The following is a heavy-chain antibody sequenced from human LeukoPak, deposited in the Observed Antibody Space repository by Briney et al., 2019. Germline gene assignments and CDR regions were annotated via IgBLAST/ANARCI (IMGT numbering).Heavy chain of an antibody. V-gene: IGHV4-59*01. Sequence: SETLSLTCTVSGGSISSYYWSWIRQPPGKGLEWIGYIYYSGSTNYNPSLKSRVTISVDTSKNQFSLKLSSVTAADTAVYYCASSTYYYDSSGYLLLGYAFDIWGQGTMVTVSS. CDR2: IYYSGST. D-gene: IGHD3-22*01. J-gene: IGHJ3*02. CDR1: GGSISSYY. CDR3: ASSTYYYDSSGYLLLGYAFDI.